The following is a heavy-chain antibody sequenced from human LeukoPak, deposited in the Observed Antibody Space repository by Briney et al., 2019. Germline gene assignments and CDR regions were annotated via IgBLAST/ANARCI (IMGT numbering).Heavy chain of an antibody. CDR3: ARGHAVSLFDY. Sequence: GRSLRLSCAASGFTFSSYGMHWVRQAPGKGLEWVAVISYDGSNKYYADSVKGRFTISRDNSKNTLYLQMNSLRAEDTAVYYCARGHAVSLFDYWGQGTLVTVSS. J-gene: IGHJ4*02. V-gene: IGHV3-30*03. CDR2: ISYDGSNK. CDR1: GFTFSSYG. D-gene: IGHD1-20*01.